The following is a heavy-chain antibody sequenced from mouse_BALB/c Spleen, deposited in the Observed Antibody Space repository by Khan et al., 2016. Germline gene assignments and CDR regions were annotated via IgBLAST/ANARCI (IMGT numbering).Heavy chain of an antibody. CDR1: GFTFNTNA. CDR2: IRSKSNNYAK. CDR3: VGDTPFAD. V-gene: IGHV10S3*01. Sequence: EVQLVETGGGLVQPRGSLKLSCAASGFTFNTNAMNWVRQAPGKGLEWVSRIRSKSNNYAKYYADSVKDRFTISRDDSQSMLYLQMNNLKTEHTAMYYCVGDTPFADWGQGTLVTVSA. J-gene: IGHJ3*01.